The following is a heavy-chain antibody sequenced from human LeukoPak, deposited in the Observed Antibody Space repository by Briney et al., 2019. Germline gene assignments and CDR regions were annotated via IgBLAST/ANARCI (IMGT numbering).Heavy chain of an antibody. D-gene: IGHD3-22*01. CDR1: GFTFGSYV. CDR2: ISGSSSNL. J-gene: IGHJ4*02. CDR3: ARGAYYYDSSSQYYFDY. Sequence: PGGSLRLSCEASGFTFGSYVMSWVRQAPGKGLEWVSSISGSSSNLYYADSVKGRFTISRDNSKNTLYLQMNSQRAEDTALYYCARGAYYYDSSSQYYFDYWGQGTLVTVSS. V-gene: IGHV3-23*01.